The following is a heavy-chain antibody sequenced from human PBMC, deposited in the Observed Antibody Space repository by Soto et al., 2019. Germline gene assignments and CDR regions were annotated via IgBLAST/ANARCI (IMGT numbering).Heavy chain of an antibody. D-gene: IGHD5-18*01. CDR3: ARLCVDTAMVIPFYYGMDV. Sequence: SVKVSCKASGGTFSSYAISWVRQAPGQGLEWMGGIIPIFGTANYAQKFQGRVTITADESTSTAYMELSSLRSEDTAVYYCARLCVDTAMVIPFYYGMDVWGQGTTVTVSS. CDR1: GGTFSSYA. J-gene: IGHJ6*02. V-gene: IGHV1-69*13. CDR2: IIPIFGTA.